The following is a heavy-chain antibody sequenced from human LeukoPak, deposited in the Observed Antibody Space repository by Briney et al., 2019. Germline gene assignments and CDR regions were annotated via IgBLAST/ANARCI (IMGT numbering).Heavy chain of an antibody. CDR2: IFYSGST. CDR3: ARDLYDFWSGLYWYFDL. D-gene: IGHD3-3*01. V-gene: IGHV4-39*07. J-gene: IGHJ2*01. Sequence: SETLSLTCTVSSGSISTSNYYWGWVRQPPGKALEWIGNIFYSGSTYYSPSLKSRVTISLDTSRNQFSLKLNSVTAADTAVYYCARDLYDFWSGLYWYFDLWGRGTLVTVSS. CDR1: SGSISTSNYY.